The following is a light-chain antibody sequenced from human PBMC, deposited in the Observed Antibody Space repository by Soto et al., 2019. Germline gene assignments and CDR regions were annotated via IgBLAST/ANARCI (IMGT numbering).Light chain of an antibody. CDR1: HDIGNS. CDR3: QQYDNLPLT. V-gene: IGKV1-33*01. CDR2: DAY. J-gene: IGKJ4*01. Sequence: DIQMTQSPPSLSASVGDRVTITCQASHDIGNSLNWYQDKPGQAPKLVIYDAYNLETGVPSTFSGNGYGTDFTFTISSLQPEDIATYYCQQYDNLPLTFGGGTKVDIK.